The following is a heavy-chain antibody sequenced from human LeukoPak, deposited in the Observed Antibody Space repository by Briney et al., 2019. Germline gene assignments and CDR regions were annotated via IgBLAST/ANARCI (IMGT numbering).Heavy chain of an antibody. D-gene: IGHD4-17*01. V-gene: IGHV3-9*01. Sequence: GGSLRLSCAASGFTFDDYAMHWVRQAPGKGLEWVSGISWNSGSIGYADSVKGRFTISRDNAKNSLYLQMNSLRAEDTALYYCAKEGDYDAFDIWGQGTMVTVSS. CDR1: GFTFDDYA. CDR3: AKEGDYDAFDI. CDR2: ISWNSGSI. J-gene: IGHJ3*02.